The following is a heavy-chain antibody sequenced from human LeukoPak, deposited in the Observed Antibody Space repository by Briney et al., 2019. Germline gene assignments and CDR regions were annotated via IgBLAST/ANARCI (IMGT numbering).Heavy chain of an antibody. CDR1: GFTFSSYG. CDR3: ARDYYDSSGYYRVYYYYYGMDV. Sequence: GGSLRLSCAASGFTFSSYGMHWVRQAPGKGLEWVSYISSSSSTIYYADSVKGRFTISRDNAKNSLYLQMNSLRDEDTAVYYCARDYYDSSGYYRVYYYYYGMDVWGQGTTVTVSS. D-gene: IGHD3-22*01. V-gene: IGHV3-48*02. J-gene: IGHJ6*02. CDR2: ISSSSSTI.